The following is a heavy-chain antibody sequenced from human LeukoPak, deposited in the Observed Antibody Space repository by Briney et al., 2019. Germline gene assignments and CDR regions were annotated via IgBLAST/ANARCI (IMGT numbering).Heavy chain of an antibody. D-gene: IGHD3-10*01. J-gene: IGHJ3*02. CDR2: ISDSAGTT. V-gene: IGHV3-23*01. CDR1: GFTFSNYA. CDR3: AKDTTLIRGRTRGGAFDI. Sequence: GGSLRLSCAASGFTFSNYAMNWVRQAPGRGLEWISAISDSAGTTYYADSVKGRFTISRDNSKNTLYLQMNSLRAEDTAIYYCAKDTTLIRGRTRGGAFDIWGQGTMVTVSS.